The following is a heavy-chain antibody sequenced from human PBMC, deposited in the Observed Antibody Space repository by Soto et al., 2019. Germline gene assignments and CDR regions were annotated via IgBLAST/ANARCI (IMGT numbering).Heavy chain of an antibody. V-gene: IGHV6-1*01. CDR3: AKGDNLGPKTGYAFDP. CDR2: TYFRSKWYN. CDR1: GDSVSSNTAS. Sequence: SQTLSLTCAISGDSVSSNTASWNWIRQSPSRGLEWLGRTYFRSKWYNDYAVSVKSRIIINPDTSNNQFSLQLNSVTPEDTAVYFCAKGDNLGPKTGYAFDPWGQGIMVTVST. D-gene: IGHD5-12*01. J-gene: IGHJ5*02.